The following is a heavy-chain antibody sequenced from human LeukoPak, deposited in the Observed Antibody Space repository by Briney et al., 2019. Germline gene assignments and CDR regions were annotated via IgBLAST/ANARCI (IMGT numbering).Heavy chain of an antibody. D-gene: IGHD3-22*01. CDR3: ARATYDSSGYYRYYFDY. CDR1: GFTFSNYG. J-gene: IGHJ4*02. V-gene: IGHV3-23*01. Sequence: GGSLRLSCAASGFTFSNYGMSWVRQAPGKGLEWVSAISGSGGSTYYADSVKGRFTISRDNSKNTLYLQMNSLRAEDTAVYYCARATYDSSGYYRYYFDYWGREPWSPSPQ. CDR2: ISGSGGST.